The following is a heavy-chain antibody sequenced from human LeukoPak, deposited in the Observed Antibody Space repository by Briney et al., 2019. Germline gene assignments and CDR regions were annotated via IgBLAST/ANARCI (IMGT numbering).Heavy chain of an antibody. D-gene: IGHD6-13*01. CDR3: ATSFGPVIAAAGTGAD. CDR1: GFTFSSYG. Sequence: PGGSLRLSCAASGFTFSSYGMSWVRQAPGKGLEWVSAISGSGGSTYYADSVKGRFTISRDNSKNTLYLQMNSLRAEDTAVYYCATSFGPVIAAAGTGADWGQGTLDTVSS. V-gene: IGHV3-23*01. CDR2: ISGSGGST. J-gene: IGHJ4*02.